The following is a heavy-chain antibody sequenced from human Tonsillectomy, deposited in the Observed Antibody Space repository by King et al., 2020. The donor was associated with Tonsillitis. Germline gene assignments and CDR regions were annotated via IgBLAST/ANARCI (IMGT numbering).Heavy chain of an antibody. CDR2: ISGSGGST. D-gene: IGHD3-3*01. CDR3: AKDRDFWSPHGMDV. J-gene: IGHJ6*02. Sequence: DVQLVESGGGLIQPGGSLRLSCAASGFTFSSYAMSWVRQAPGKGLEWVSRISGSGGSTYYADSVKGRFAISRDNSKNTLYLQMNSLRADDTAVYYCAKDRDFWSPHGMDVWGQGTTVTVSS. V-gene: IGHV3-23*04. CDR1: GFTFSSYA.